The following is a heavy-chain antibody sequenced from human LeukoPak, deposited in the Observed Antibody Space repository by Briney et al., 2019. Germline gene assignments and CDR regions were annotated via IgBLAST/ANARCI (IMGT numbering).Heavy chain of an antibody. Sequence: SETLSLTCTVSGGSISSYYWSWSRQPPGKGLEWIGYIYYSGSTNYNPSLKSRVTISVDTSKNQFSLKLSSVTAADTAVYYCARGSWQPGYFDYWGQGTLVTVSS. CDR1: GGSISSYY. V-gene: IGHV4-59*01. CDR3: ARGSWQPGYFDY. CDR2: IYYSGST. J-gene: IGHJ4*02. D-gene: IGHD1-14*01.